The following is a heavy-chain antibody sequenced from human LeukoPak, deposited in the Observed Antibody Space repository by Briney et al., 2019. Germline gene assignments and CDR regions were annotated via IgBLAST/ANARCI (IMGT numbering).Heavy chain of an antibody. CDR3: AKEKAAWYPFDY. CDR2: ISGSGDST. CDR1: GFIVSDNY. Sequence: PGGSLRLSCAASGFIVSDNYMSWVRQAPGKGLEWVSSISGSGDSTYYADSVKGRFTISRDNSKNTLYAQMNSLRAENTAVYFCAKEKAAWYPFDYWGQGTLVTVSS. V-gene: IGHV3-23*01. J-gene: IGHJ4*02. D-gene: IGHD6-13*01.